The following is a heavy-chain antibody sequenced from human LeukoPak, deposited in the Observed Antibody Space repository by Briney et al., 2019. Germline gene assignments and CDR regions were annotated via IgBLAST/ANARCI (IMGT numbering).Heavy chain of an antibody. CDR1: GFSFSGSA. D-gene: IGHD3-10*02. CDR2: IRSRVDSYAT. J-gene: IGHJ6*03. Sequence: GGSLRLSCAASGFSFSGSAIHWVRQASGKGLEWVGRIRSRVDSYATFYAASVKGRFTISRDDSENTVFLQMDSLKTEDTAVYYCIKEMFAYKCMDVWGKGTTVTISS. CDR3: IKEMFAYKCMDV. V-gene: IGHV3-73*01.